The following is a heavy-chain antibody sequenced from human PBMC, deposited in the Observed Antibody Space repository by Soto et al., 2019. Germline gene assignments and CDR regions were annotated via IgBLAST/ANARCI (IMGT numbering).Heavy chain of an antibody. J-gene: IGHJ4*02. CDR2: ITGSGAST. V-gene: IGHV3-23*01. CDR1: GFTFSSFA. Sequence: EVQLLESGGGLVQPGGSLRLSCAASGFTFSSFAMNWVRRAPGKGLEWVSGITGSGASTYYADSVKGRFTISRDNSKNTLYLQMNSLRAGDTALYFCSKEFSPRSKESVDYWGPGTLVTVSS. CDR3: SKEFSPRSKESVDY.